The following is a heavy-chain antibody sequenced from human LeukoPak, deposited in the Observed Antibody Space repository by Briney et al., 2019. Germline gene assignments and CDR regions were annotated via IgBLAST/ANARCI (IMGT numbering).Heavy chain of an antibody. D-gene: IGHD2-15*01. V-gene: IGHV3-21*01. Sequence: GGSLRLSCAASGFTFSSYSMNWVRQAPGKGLEWVSSISSSSSYIYYADSVKGRFTISRDNAKNSLYLQMNSLRAEDTAVYYCAGGGDIVVVVAATPDYYGMDVWGQGTTVTVSS. CDR2: ISSSSSYI. CDR1: GFTFSSYS. CDR3: AGGGDIVVVVAATPDYYGMDV. J-gene: IGHJ6*02.